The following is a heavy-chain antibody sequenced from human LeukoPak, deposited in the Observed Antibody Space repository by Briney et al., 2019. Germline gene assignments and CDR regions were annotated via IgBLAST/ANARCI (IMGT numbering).Heavy chain of an antibody. CDR3: ASHPVLLWFGGPAFDI. V-gene: IGHV4-59*01. Sequence: SETLSLTCTVSGGSMSSFYWSWIRQPPGKGLGWIGNIYYSGSTNYNPSLKSRVTISVDTSKNQFSLKLSSVTAADAAVYYCASHPVLLWFGGPAFDIWGQGTMVTVSS. CDR1: GGSMSSFY. CDR2: IYYSGST. J-gene: IGHJ3*02. D-gene: IGHD3-10*01.